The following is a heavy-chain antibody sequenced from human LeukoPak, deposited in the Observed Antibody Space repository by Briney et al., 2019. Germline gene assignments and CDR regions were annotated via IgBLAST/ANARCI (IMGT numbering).Heavy chain of an antibody. D-gene: IGHD1-26*01. CDR1: GYTFTNYG. J-gene: IGHJ4*02. CDR2: ISAYNANT. V-gene: IGHV1-18*01. Sequence: GAAVQVSCKASGYTFTNYGITWVRQAPGQGLEWMGWISAYNANTNYAQNLQGRVTMTTDTSTSTAYMELRSLRSDDTAVYFCARDYYSGSYYGDYWGQGTLVTVSS. CDR3: ARDYYSGSYYGDY.